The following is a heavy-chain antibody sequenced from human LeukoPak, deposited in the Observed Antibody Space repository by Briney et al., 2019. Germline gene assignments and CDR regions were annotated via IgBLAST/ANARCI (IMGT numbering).Heavy chain of an antibody. V-gene: IGHV3-23*01. CDR2: ISGSGGST. D-gene: IGHD2-2*01. CDR1: GSTFSSSA. Sequence: GGSLRLSCAVSGSTFSSSAMSWVRQAPGKGLEWVSAISGSGGSTYYADSVKGRFTISRDNSKNTLYLQMSSLRAEDTAVYYCAKEYCSGTSCYQVNYWGQGTLVTVSS. J-gene: IGHJ4*02. CDR3: AKEYCSGTSCYQVNY.